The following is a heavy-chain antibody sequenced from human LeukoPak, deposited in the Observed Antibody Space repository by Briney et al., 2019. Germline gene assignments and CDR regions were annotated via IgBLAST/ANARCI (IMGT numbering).Heavy chain of an antibody. V-gene: IGHV3-23*01. Sequence: GGSLRLSCAASGFTFSNYAMSWVRQAPGKGLEWVSAISGSGGSTYYADSVKGRFTISRDNSKNTLYLQMNSLRAEDTAVYYCAKALLLWFGELLYFDYWGQEPWSPSPQ. CDR2: ISGSGGST. CDR3: AKALLLWFGELLYFDY. CDR1: GFTFSNYA. D-gene: IGHD3-10*01. J-gene: IGHJ4*01.